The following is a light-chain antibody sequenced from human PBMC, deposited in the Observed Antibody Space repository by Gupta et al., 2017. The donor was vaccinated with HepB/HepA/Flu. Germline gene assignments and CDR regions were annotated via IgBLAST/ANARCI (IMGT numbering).Light chain of an antibody. J-gene: IGLJ2*01. CDR2: DTL. Sequence: QAVVTQEPSLTVSPGGTVTRTCGSSTGAVTNDHYPYWFQQDPGQVPSTLIYDTLNNNSWTPSLCSGSVLEARAALTLSGAEAEDDDYYYCYLYYSGARVFGGGTKLT. CDR1: TGAVTNDHY. V-gene: IGLV7-46*01. CDR3: YLYYSGARV.